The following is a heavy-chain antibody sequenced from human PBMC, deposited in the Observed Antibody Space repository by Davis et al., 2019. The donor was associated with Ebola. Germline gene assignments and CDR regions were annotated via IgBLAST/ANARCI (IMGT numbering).Heavy chain of an antibody. CDR3: ARRNYYASSVDYFFDY. D-gene: IGHD3-22*01. CDR2: IDPSDSYT. Sequence: PGGSLRLSCKGSGYSFTSYWIGWVRQLPGKGLEWMGRIDPSDSYTNYSPSFQGQVTISADKSINTAYLQWSSLKASDTAMYYCARRNYYASSVDYFFDYWGQGTPLTVSS. J-gene: IGHJ4*02. CDR1: GYSFTSYW. V-gene: IGHV5-10-1*04.